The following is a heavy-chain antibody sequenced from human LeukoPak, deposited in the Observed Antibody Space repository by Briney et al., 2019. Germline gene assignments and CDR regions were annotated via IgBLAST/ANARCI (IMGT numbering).Heavy chain of an antibody. CDR3: ARDEGFCSGDSCSGYYYGMDV. Sequence: GGSLRLSCAASGFTFNRYSMNWVRQAPGKGLEWLSYISSGSTTIYYADSVKGRFTISRDNAKNSLYLQMHSLRAEDTAVYYRARDEGFCSGDSCSGYYYGMDVWGQGTTVTVSS. CDR2: ISSGSTTI. J-gene: IGHJ6*01. V-gene: IGHV3-48*04. D-gene: IGHD2-15*01. CDR1: GFTFNRYS.